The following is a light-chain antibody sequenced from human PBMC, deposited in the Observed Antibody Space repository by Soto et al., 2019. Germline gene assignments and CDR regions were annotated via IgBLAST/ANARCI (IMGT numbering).Light chain of an antibody. Sequence: QSVLTQPASVSGSPGQSITISCTATSSDVGGYNYVSWYQQHPGNAPKLMIYEVSNRPSGVSNRFSGSKSGNTASLTISGLQAEDEADYYCSLYTSSSTLVFGGGTKLTVL. CDR2: EVS. CDR3: SLYTSSSTLV. CDR1: SSDVGGYNY. J-gene: IGLJ2*01. V-gene: IGLV2-14*01.